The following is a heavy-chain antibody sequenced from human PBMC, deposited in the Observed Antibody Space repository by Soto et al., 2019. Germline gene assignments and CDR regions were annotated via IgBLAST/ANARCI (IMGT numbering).Heavy chain of an antibody. CDR3: ARHSGAVKPDY. Sequence: ASVKVSCKASGYTFTGYYLHWVRQAPGQGLEWMGWINPNSGGTNYAQKFQGRVTMTRDTSISTAYLQWTSLKASDTAMYYCARHSGAVKPDYWGRGTLFTVSS. CDR2: INPNSGGT. V-gene: IGHV1-2*02. J-gene: IGHJ4*02. D-gene: IGHD1-26*01. CDR1: GYTFTGYY.